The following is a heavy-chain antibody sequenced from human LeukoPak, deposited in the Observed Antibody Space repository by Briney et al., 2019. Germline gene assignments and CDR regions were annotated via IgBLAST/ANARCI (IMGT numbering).Heavy chain of an antibody. J-gene: IGHJ4*02. D-gene: IGHD6-19*01. CDR1: GFTFDGYG. Sequence: GGSLRLSCATSGFTFDGYGMSWVRQAPGKGLEWVSGINWNGDNIGYADSVKGRFTISRDNAKNSLFLQMNSLRDEDTALYYCARDNPRGIAVAGAFDYWGQGTLVTVSS. CDR3: ARDNPRGIAVAGAFDY. CDR2: INWNGDNI. V-gene: IGHV3-20*04.